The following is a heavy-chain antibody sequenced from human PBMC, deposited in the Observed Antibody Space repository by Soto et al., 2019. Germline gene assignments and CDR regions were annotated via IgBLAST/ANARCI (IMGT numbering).Heavy chain of an antibody. D-gene: IGHD3-22*01. V-gene: IGHV4-4*07. J-gene: IGHJ5*02. CDR1: GGSIRSYY. Sequence: PSETLSLTCTVSGGSIRSYYWSWIRQPAGKGLEWIGRIYTSGSTNYNPSLKSRVTMSVHTSKNQFSLKLSSVTAADTAVYYCARDCLYYDSSGYFGFDPWGQGTLVTVS. CDR3: ARDCLYYDSSGYFGFDP. CDR2: IYTSGST.